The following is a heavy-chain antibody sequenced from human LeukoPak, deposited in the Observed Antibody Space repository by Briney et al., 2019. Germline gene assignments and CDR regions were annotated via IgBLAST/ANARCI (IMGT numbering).Heavy chain of an antibody. J-gene: IGHJ4*02. CDR1: GFTFSDYW. V-gene: IGHV3-7*01. D-gene: IGHD5-18*01. CDR2: IKQDGSDK. CDR3: ARAGYTYITLYY. Sequence: GGSLRLSCAASGFTFSDYWMTWVRQAPGKGLEWVANIKQDGSDKHYVDSVKGRFIISGDSAKNSLYLQMNSLRAEDTAVYYCARAGYTYITLYYWGQGTLVTVSS.